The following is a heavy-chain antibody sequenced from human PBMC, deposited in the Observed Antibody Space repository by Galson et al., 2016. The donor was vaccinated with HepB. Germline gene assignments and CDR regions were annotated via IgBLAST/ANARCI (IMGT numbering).Heavy chain of an antibody. J-gene: IGHJ4*02. CDR2: ITRSGDAT. CDR1: GFPFSNSG. CDR3: GKHGGFDY. Sequence: SLRLSCAASGFPFSNSGMSWVRQAPGRGLEWVSGITRSGDATRYADFVKGRFTISRDNSKNTLYLYMNNLTAGDTAIYYCGKHGGFDYWGQGALVTVSS. D-gene: IGHD3-16*01. V-gene: IGHV3-23*01.